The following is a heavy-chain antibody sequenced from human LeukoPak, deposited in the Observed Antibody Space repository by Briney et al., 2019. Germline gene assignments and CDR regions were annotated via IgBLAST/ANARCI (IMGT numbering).Heavy chain of an antibody. Sequence: PGGSLRLSCAGSGFTFGGYGMHWFRQIPGKGLEWVAVIAYDGSRAFYADSVKGRFTISRDNSKNTMSVQMDDLRAEDTAVYYCTRYNNDHLDYWGQGTLVTVSS. V-gene: IGHV3-33*01. CDR1: GFTFGGYG. CDR2: IAYDGSRA. J-gene: IGHJ4*02. D-gene: IGHD1-14*01. CDR3: TRYNNDHLDY.